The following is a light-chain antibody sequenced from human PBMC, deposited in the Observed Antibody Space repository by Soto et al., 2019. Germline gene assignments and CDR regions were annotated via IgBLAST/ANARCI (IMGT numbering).Light chain of an antibody. CDR2: ATS. Sequence: DIQMTQSPSSLSASIGDRVTLTCRASRNVSIYLNWYQHKPGKGPTLLIHATSNLQIGVPSRFSGSGSGTEFTLTISSLEPEDFGTYYCQQSYKMPSFGQGTRLETK. J-gene: IGKJ5*01. CDR1: RNVSIY. CDR3: QQSYKMPS. V-gene: IGKV1-39*01.